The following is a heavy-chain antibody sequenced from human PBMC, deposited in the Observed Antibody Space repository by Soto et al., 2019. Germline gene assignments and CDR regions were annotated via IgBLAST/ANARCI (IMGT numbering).Heavy chain of an antibody. Sequence: QVQLVESGGGLVKPGGSLRLSCATSGFTFSDYYMSWIRQAPGKGLEWVSYISSSGSTIYYADSVKGRFTISRDNAKNSLYLQMNSLRAEDTAVYYCARYKDIVVVPAAFFDYWGQGTLVTVSS. CDR2: ISSSGSTI. CDR3: ARYKDIVVVPAAFFDY. V-gene: IGHV3-11*01. J-gene: IGHJ4*02. D-gene: IGHD2-2*01. CDR1: GFTFSDYY.